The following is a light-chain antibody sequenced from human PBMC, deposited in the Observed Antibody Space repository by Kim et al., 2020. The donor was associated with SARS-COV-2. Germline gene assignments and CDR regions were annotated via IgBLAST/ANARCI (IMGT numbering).Light chain of an antibody. V-gene: IGKV3-20*01. CDR2: GAS. J-gene: IGKJ4*01. CDR1: QSVSNNY. CDR3: QHYGTSPLT. Sequence: PGERATVVCRASQSVSNNYLAWYQQKPGQPPRLLIYGASSRATGIPDRFSGSGSETDFILTISRLDPEDFAVYYCQHYGTSPLTFGGGTKVDIK.